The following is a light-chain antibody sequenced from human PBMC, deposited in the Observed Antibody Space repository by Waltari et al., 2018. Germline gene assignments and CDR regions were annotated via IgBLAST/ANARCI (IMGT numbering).Light chain of an antibody. CDR3: LLSYSGGRRV. CDR2: DTS. Sequence: QAVVTQEPSLTVSPGGTVTLTCGPTPGAVTSGHYPYWFQQKPGQAPRTLIYDTSKKHSWTPARFSGSLLGGKAALTLSGAQPEDEADYYCLLSYSGGRRVFGGGTKLTVL. V-gene: IGLV7-46*01. J-gene: IGLJ3*02. CDR1: PGAVTSGHY.